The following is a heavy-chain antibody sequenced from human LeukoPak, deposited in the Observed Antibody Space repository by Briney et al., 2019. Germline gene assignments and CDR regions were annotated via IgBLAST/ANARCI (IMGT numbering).Heavy chain of an antibody. CDR3: ARDLSGSFYFDY. V-gene: IGHV4-4*07. D-gene: IGHD3-10*01. CDR2: LYISGST. Sequence: SETLSLTCTVSGASISSYYYNWIRQTAGRGLEWIGRLYISGSTDYNPSLKSRVTISVDTSKNQFSLKLSSVTAADTAVYFCARDLSGSFYFDYWGQGVLVTVSS. J-gene: IGHJ4*02. CDR1: GASISSYY.